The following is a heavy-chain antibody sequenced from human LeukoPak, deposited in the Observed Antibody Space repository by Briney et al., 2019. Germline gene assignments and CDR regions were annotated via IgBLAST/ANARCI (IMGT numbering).Heavy chain of an antibody. CDR3: AKDGGWELPFDY. Sequence: PGGSLRLSCAASGFTFSSYTMNWVRQAPGKGLEWVSSISSSSSYISYADSVKGRFTISRDSAKDSLYLQMNSLRAEDTAVYYCAKDGGWELPFDYWGQGTLVTVSS. J-gene: IGHJ4*02. V-gene: IGHV3-21*01. D-gene: IGHD1-26*01. CDR2: ISSSSSYI. CDR1: GFTFSSYT.